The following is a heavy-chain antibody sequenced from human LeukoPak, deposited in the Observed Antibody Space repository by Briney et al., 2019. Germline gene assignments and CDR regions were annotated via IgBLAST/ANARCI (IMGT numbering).Heavy chain of an antibody. J-gene: IGHJ4*02. V-gene: IGHV1-2*02. CDR3: ARGSPFEAVTDSRIFDY. D-gene: IGHD6-19*01. Sequence: ASVKVSCKASGYTFTGYYLHWVRQAPGQGLEWMGWINPNSGDTHYAQKFQGRVSMTRDTSISTAYMELSRLTSDDTAVYYCARGSPFEAVTDSRIFDYWGQGTLVTVSS. CDR1: GYTFTGYY. CDR2: INPNSGDT.